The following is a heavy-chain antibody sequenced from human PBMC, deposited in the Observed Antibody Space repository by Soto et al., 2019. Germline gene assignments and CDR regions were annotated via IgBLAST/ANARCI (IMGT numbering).Heavy chain of an antibody. D-gene: IGHD2-2*01. Sequence: SVKVSCKASGGTFSSYAISWVRQAPGQGLEWMGGIIPIFGTANYAQKFQGRVTITADESTSTAYMELSSLRSEDTAVYYCASAHKRYCSSTSCYPYNWFDPWGQGTLVTVSS. CDR3: ASAHKRYCSSTSCYPYNWFDP. V-gene: IGHV1-69*13. CDR2: IIPIFGTA. J-gene: IGHJ5*02. CDR1: GGTFSSYA.